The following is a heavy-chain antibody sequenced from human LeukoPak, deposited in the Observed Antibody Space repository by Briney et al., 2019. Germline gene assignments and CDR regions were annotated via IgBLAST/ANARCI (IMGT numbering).Heavy chain of an antibody. CDR1: GFVFSTYA. Sequence: GGSLRLSCAASGFVFSTYAIHWVRHVPGKGLEYVSGINGSGDYTDYANSVKGRFTISRDNFKNTVYLQMGSLRAEDMAVYYCARDLFSGAEMATLDYWGQGTLVTVSS. D-gene: IGHD5-24*01. CDR2: INGSGDYT. J-gene: IGHJ4*02. CDR3: ARDLFSGAEMATLDY. V-gene: IGHV3-64*01.